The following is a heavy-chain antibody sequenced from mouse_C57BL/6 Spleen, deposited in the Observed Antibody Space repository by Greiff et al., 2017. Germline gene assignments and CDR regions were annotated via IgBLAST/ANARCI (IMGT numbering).Heavy chain of an antibody. V-gene: IGHV1-72*01. J-gene: IGHJ4*01. CDR2: IDPNSGGT. CDR1: GYTFTSYW. D-gene: IGHD2-5*01. CDR3: AKAYSNYVLYAMDY. Sequence: QVQLKQPGAELVKPGASVKLSCKASGYTFTSYWMHWVKQRPGRGLEWIGRIDPNSGGTKYNEKFKSKATLTVDKPSSTAYMQLSSLTSEDSAVYYCAKAYSNYVLYAMDYWGQGTSVTVSS.